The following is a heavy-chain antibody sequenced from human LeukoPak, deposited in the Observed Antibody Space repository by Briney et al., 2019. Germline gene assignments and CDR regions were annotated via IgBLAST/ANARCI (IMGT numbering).Heavy chain of an antibody. CDR1: GGSFTSYY. D-gene: IGHD2-15*01. Sequence: SETLSLTCAVYGGSFTSYYWSWIRQAPGKGLEWIGEIYHSGSTNYNPSLKSRVTISVDTSKNQFSLKLSSVTAADTAVYYCARGRQQGYCSGGSCSSNLFYYWGQGTLVTVSS. CDR2: IYHSGST. CDR3: ARGRQQGYCSGGSCSSNLFYY. V-gene: IGHV4-34*01. J-gene: IGHJ4*02.